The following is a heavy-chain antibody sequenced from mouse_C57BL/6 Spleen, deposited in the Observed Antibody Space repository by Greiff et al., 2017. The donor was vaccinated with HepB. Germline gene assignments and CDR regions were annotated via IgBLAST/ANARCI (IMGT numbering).Heavy chain of an antibody. CDR1: GYSFTSYY. CDR2: IYPGSGNT. Sequence: VQLQESGPELVKPGASVKISCKASGYSFTSYYIHWVKQRPGQGLEWIGWIYPGSGNTKYNEKFKGKATLTADTSSSTAYMQLSSLTSEDSAVYYCARNDGTPYWYFDVWGTGTTVTVSS. CDR3: ARNDGTPYWYFDV. J-gene: IGHJ1*03. V-gene: IGHV1-66*01. D-gene: IGHD2-12*01.